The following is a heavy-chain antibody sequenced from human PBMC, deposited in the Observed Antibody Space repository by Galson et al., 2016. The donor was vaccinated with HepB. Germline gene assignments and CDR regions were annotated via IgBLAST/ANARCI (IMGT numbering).Heavy chain of an antibody. Sequence: SFRGQVTISADQSTSTAYLRWSSLTAADMAVYYCARVTKGGSGNNFDYWGQGTLVTVSS. D-gene: IGHD3-3*01. J-gene: IGHJ4*02. CDR3: ARVTKGGSGNNFDY. V-gene: IGHV5-51*01.